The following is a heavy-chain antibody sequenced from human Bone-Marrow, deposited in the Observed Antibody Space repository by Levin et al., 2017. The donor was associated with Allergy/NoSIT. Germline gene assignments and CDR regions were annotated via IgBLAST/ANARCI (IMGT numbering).Heavy chain of an antibody. CDR2: IYPGDSDT. V-gene: IGHV5-51*01. CDR1: GYTFRTYW. Sequence: AASVKVSCQGSGYTFRTYWIGWVRQMPGKGLEWMGIIYPGDSDTKYSPSFQGHVTISSDKSISTTFLHWDSLKASDTAVYYCGRRGDGYSFDVWGQGTLVTVSS. D-gene: IGHD5-24*01. J-gene: IGHJ4*02. CDR3: GRRGDGYSFDV.